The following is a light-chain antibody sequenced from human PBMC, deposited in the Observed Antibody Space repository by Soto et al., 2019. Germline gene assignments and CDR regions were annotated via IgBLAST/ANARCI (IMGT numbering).Light chain of an antibody. CDR2: GAS. V-gene: IGKV3-20*01. CDR1: QSVSSSY. J-gene: IGKJ3*01. Sequence: EIVLTQSPGTLSLSPGERATLSCRASQSVSSSYLAWYQQKPGQAPRLLIYGASSRATGIPDRFSGSGSGTDFTLTISILEPEDFAVYYCQQYGSSFTFGRGTKVDIK. CDR3: QQYGSSFT.